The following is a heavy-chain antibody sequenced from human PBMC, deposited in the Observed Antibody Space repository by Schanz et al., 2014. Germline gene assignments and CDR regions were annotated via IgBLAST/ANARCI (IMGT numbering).Heavy chain of an antibody. CDR2: INTGGDST. J-gene: IGHJ3*02. V-gene: IGHV3-23*04. CDR3: AKGRFGELSAFDI. CDR1: GFTFSTYA. D-gene: IGHD3-10*01. Sequence: VQLVESGGGVVQPGRSLRLSCAASGFTFSTYAMAWVRQAPGKGLEWVSSINTGGDSTYYADSVKGRFTISRDNSKNTLYLQMNSLRAEDTAVYYCAKGRFGELSAFDIWGQGTMVNVSS.